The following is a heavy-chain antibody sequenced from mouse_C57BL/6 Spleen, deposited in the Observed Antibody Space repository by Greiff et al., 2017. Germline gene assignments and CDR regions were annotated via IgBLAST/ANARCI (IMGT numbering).Heavy chain of an antibody. J-gene: IGHJ2*01. CDR1: GYTFTDYN. CDR2: INPNNGGT. V-gene: IGHV1-22*01. Sequence: EVQLQESGPELVKPGASVKMSCKASGYTFTDYNMHWVKQSHGKSLEWIGYINPNNGGTSYNQKFKGKATLTVNKSSSTAYMELRSLTSEDSAVXYCARYYYGSSLDYWGQGTTLTVSS. CDR3: ARYYYGSSLDY. D-gene: IGHD1-1*01.